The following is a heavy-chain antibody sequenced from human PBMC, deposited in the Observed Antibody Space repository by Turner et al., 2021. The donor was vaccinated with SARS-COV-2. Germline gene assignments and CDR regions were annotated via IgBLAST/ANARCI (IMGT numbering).Heavy chain of an antibody. J-gene: IGHJ3*02. CDR3: ASDNGYSSSWYSVAFDI. D-gene: IGHD6-13*01. Sequence: VQLVESGGGLVQPGGSLRLSGAASGFTFSTYWMSWVRQAPGKGLEWVANIKQDGSEKYYVDSVKGRFNISRDNTKNSLYLQMNSLRAEDTAVYYCASDNGYSSSWYSVAFDIWGQGTMVTVSS. CDR1: GFTFSTYW. V-gene: IGHV3-7*04. CDR2: IKQDGSEK.